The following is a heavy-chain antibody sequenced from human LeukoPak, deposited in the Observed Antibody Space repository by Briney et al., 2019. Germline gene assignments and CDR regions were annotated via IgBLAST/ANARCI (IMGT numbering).Heavy chain of an antibody. CDR3: ARIPNSANFPNWFDP. CDR1: GFIFSSYD. D-gene: IGHD4/OR15-4a*01. Sequence: GGSLRLSCVGSGFIFSSYDMGWVRQAPGKGLEWVSSISRAGDRTYYEDSVKGRFTFSRDNSRNTMYLQMNSLRAEDTAVYYCARIPNSANFPNWFDPWGQGTLVTVSS. CDR2: ISRAGDRT. V-gene: IGHV3-23*01. J-gene: IGHJ5*02.